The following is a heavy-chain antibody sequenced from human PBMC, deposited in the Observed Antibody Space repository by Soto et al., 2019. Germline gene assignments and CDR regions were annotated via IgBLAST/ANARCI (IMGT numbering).Heavy chain of an antibody. Sequence: PSETLSLTCTVSGDSISSGGFSWTWIRQPPGKGLEWIGYVYGGGSTYYNPSLRNRVTISVDRSRNQFSLKLTSMTAADTAVYYCARANFSKFGYDSSHDAFDIWGQGTMVTVSS. V-gene: IGHV4-30-2*01. CDR2: VYGGGST. J-gene: IGHJ3*02. CDR1: GDSISSGGFS. D-gene: IGHD3-3*01. CDR3: ARANFSKFGYDSSHDAFDI.